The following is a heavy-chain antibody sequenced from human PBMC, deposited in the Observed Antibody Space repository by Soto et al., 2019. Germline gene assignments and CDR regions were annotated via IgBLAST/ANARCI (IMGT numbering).Heavy chain of an antibody. J-gene: IGHJ4*02. Sequence: QVQLVQSGGEVRKPGASVKVSCKASGYTFRNYGINWVRQTPGQGLEWMAWSNTYNGNTDYAQKFQDRVTLTTDTPTSTAYMELRSLRSDDTAVYYCAKSPRNEGETDWGQGTLFIVSS. CDR1: GYTFRNYG. V-gene: IGHV1-18*01. CDR2: SNTYNGNT. D-gene: IGHD3-16*01. CDR3: AKSPRNEGETD.